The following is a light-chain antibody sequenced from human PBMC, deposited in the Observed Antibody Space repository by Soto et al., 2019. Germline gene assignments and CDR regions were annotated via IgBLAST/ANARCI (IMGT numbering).Light chain of an antibody. CDR3: SAYTSSLTLYV. J-gene: IGLJ1*01. V-gene: IGLV2-14*01. CDR2: EVS. Sequence: QSVLTQPASVSGSPGQLITISCTGTSSDVGTYNYVSWYQQHSGKAPKLMIYEVSNRPSGVSNRFSGSKSGNTASLTISGLQAEDEADYYCSAYTSSLTLYVFGSGTKLTVL. CDR1: SSDVGTYNY.